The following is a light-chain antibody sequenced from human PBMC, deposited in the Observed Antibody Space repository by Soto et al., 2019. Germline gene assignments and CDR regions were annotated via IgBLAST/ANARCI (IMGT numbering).Light chain of an antibody. CDR3: VLYMVSGISV. J-gene: IGLJ3*02. Sequence: QTVVTQEPSFSVSPGATVTLTCGLSSGSVSASYHPSWYQQTPGQAPRTLIYSTNTRSSGVPDRFSGSILGNKAALTITGAEADDDSDYYCVLYMVSGISVFGGGTKLTVL. V-gene: IGLV8-61*01. CDR1: SGSVSASYH. CDR2: STN.